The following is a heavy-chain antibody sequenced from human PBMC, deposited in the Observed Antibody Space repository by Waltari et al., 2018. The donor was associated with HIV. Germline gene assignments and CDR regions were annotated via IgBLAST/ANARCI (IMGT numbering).Heavy chain of an antibody. CDR3: ARESRGHNWFDP. Sequence: QLQLQESGPGLVQPSETLSLTCTVSGGYIRSSRYYWGWLRQPPGKGLALIGSIYYSGSTYYNPSLKSRVTISVDTSKNQFSLKLSSVTAADTAVYYCARESRGHNWFDPWGQGTLVTVSS. V-gene: IGHV4-39*02. CDR1: GGYIRSSRYY. D-gene: IGHD1-26*01. CDR2: IYYSGST. J-gene: IGHJ5*02.